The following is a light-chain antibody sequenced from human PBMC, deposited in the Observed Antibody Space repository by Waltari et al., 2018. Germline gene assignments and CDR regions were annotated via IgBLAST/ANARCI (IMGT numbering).Light chain of an antibody. CDR2: GAS. J-gene: IGKJ1*01. Sequence: EIVFTQSPGTRSFSSGERATRSCRARQSVSSSYLAWYQQKPGQAPRLLIYGASSRATGIPDRFSGSGSGTDFTVTISRLEPEDFGVYYCQQYGNPTPRWTLGQGTKVEIK. CDR3: QQYGNPTPRWT. CDR1: QSVSSSY. V-gene: IGKV3-20*01.